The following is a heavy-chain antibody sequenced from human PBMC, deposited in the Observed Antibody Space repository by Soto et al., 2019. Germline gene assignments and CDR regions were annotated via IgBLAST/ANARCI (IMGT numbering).Heavy chain of an antibody. Sequence: PLETLSLTCAVYGGSFSGYYWSWIRQPPGKGLEWIGEINHSGSTNYNPSLKSRVTISVDTSKNQFSLKLSSVTAADTAVYYCARGGLRSSGWPPRRYNWFDPWGQGTLVTVSS. CDR3: ARGGLRSSGWPPRRYNWFDP. J-gene: IGHJ5*02. D-gene: IGHD6-19*01. V-gene: IGHV4-34*01. CDR1: GGSFSGYY. CDR2: INHSGST.